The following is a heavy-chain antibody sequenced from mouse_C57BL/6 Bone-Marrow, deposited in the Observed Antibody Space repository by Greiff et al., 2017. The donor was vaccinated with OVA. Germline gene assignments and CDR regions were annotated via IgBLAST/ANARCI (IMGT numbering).Heavy chain of an antibody. Sequence: DVMLVESEGGLVQPGSSMKLSCTASGFTFSDYYMAWVRQVPEKGLEWVANINYDGSSTYYLDSLKSRFIISRDNAKNILYLQMSSLKSEDTATYYCARGGDYTYWYFDVWGTGTTVTVSP. D-gene: IGHD2-13*01. V-gene: IGHV5-16*01. J-gene: IGHJ1*03. CDR2: INYDGSST. CDR1: GFTFSDYY. CDR3: ARGGDYTYWYFDV.